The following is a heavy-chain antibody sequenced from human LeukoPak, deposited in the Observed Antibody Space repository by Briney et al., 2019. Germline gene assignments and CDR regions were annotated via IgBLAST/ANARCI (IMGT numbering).Heavy chain of an antibody. CDR1: GYSFATYW. V-gene: IGHV5-51*01. D-gene: IGHD3-16*01. CDR2: IYPGDSDT. CDR3: ARHGGEVVVGSFWGLDY. J-gene: IGHJ4*02. Sequence: GESLKISCKGSGYSFATYWFAWVRQMPGKGLEWMGIIYPGDSDTRYSPSFQGQVTISADKSISTAYLQWSSLKASDTAMYYCARHGGEVVVGSFWGLDYWGQGTLVTVSS.